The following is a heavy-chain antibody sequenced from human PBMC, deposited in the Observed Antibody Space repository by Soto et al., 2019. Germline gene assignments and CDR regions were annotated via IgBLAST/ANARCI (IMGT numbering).Heavy chain of an antibody. CDR2: INSDGSTI. V-gene: IGHV3-74*01. Sequence: GGSLRLSCVASGFTFSPFWMSWVRQAPGKGPVWVSRINSDGSTIIYADSVKGRFTISRDNAKNTLHLQMNSLRDDDTAVYYCARWDLWYPDYWGQGTLVTVS. CDR3: ARWDLWYPDY. D-gene: IGHD2-21*01. J-gene: IGHJ4*02. CDR1: GFTFSPFW.